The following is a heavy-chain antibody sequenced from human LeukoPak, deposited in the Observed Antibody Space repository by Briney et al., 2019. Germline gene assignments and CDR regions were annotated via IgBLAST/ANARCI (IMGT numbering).Heavy chain of an antibody. D-gene: IGHD2-15*01. J-gene: IGHJ4*02. CDR2: IYYSGST. V-gene: IGHV4-30-4*08. CDR3: ARERDHIVGSYYFDY. Sequence: TLSLTCTVSGGSISSGDYYWSWIRQPPGKGLEWIGYIYYSGSTYYNPSLKSRVTISVDTSKNQFSLKLSSVTAADTAVYYCARERDHIVGSYYFDYWGQGTLVTVSS. CDR1: GGSISSGDYY.